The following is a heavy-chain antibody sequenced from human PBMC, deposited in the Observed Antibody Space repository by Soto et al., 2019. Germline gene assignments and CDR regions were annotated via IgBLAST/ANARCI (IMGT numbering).Heavy chain of an antibody. CDR3: ARESLYDSSGYYYYYGMDV. V-gene: IGHV1-46*01. Sequence: GASVKVSCKASGYTFTGYYMHWVRQAPGQGLEWMGIINPSGGSTSYAQKFQGRVTMTRDTSTSTVYMELSSLRSEDTAVYYCARESLYDSSGYYYYYGMDVWGQGTTVTVSS. CDR1: GYTFTGYY. D-gene: IGHD3-22*01. CDR2: INPSGGST. J-gene: IGHJ6*02.